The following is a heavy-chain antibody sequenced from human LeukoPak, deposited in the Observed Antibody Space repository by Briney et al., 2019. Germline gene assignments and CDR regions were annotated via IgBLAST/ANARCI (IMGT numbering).Heavy chain of an antibody. CDR2: AGWAGGTT. D-gene: IGHD3-10*02. CDR3: AKELDTMFFDY. J-gene: IGHJ4*02. CDR1: GFNFDRYT. V-gene: IGHV3-43*01. Sequence: GALRLSCATSGFNFDRYTIHWVRQAPGKGLEWVSLAGWAGGTTFYSDSVRGRFTISRDSGRKSVYLQMNSLTTDDTAFYFCAKELDTMFFDYWGQGTLVTVSS.